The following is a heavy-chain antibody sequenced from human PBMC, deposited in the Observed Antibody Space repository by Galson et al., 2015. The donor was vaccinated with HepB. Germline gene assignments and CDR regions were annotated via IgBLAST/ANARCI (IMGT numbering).Heavy chain of an antibody. D-gene: IGHD2-15*01. CDR3: ARLLYGCSGVSCYPLYYYYGMDV. J-gene: IGHJ6*02. Sequence: QSGAEVKKPGESLKISCKGSGYSFTSYWIGWVRQMPGKGLEWMGIIYPGDSDTRYSPSFQGQVTISADKSISTAYLQWSSLKASDTAMYYCARLLYGCSGVSCYPLYYYYGMDVWGQGTTVTVSS. CDR1: GYSFTSYW. V-gene: IGHV5-51*01. CDR2: IYPGDSDT.